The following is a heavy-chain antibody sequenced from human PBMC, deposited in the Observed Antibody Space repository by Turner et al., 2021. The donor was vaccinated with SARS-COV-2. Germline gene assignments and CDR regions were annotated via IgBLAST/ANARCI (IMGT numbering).Heavy chain of an antibody. D-gene: IGHD2-2*01. CDR1: GFTFSSYS. V-gene: IGHV3-21*01. J-gene: IGHJ6*02. CDR3: ARDHRPVVVPAAKRAGSYYYGMDV. Sequence: EVQLVESGGGLVKPGGSLRLSCAASGFTFSSYSMNWVRQAQGKGLECVSTISSSSSYIYYADSVKGRFTISRDNAKNSLYLQMNSLRAEDTAVYYCARDHRPVVVPAAKRAGSYYYGMDVWGQGTTVTVSS. CDR2: ISSSSSYI.